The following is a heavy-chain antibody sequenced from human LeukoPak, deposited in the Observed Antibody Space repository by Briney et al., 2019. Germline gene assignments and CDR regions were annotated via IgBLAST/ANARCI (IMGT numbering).Heavy chain of an antibody. CDR1: GFTFSSYS. V-gene: IGHV3-21*06. Sequence: GGSLRLSCAASGFTFSSYSMNWVRQAPGKGLEWVSSISGSSSYIYYADSVKGRFTISRDNAKNSLYLQMNSLRAEDTAVYYCARDIWATVTFDYWGQGTLVTVSS. D-gene: IGHD4-17*01. CDR2: ISGSSSYI. J-gene: IGHJ4*02. CDR3: ARDIWATVTFDY.